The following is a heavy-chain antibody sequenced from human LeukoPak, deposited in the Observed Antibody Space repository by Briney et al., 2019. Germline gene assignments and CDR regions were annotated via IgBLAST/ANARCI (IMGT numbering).Heavy chain of an antibody. Sequence: GRSPRLSCAASGFTFDDYAMHWVRQAPGKGLEWVSGISWNSGSIGYADSVKGRFTISRDNAKNSLYLQMNSLRAEDTALYYCAKDQSPGAKNRGAFDIWGQGTMVTVSS. V-gene: IGHV3-9*01. J-gene: IGHJ3*02. CDR1: GFTFDDYA. CDR2: ISWNSGSI. D-gene: IGHD1-14*01. CDR3: AKDQSPGAKNRGAFDI.